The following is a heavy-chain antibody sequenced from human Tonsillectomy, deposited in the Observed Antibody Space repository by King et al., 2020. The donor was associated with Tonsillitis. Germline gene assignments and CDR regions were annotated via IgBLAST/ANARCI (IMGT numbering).Heavy chain of an antibody. CDR2: IYTSGST. CDR3: ARGSIKVAGTSDY. J-gene: IGHJ4*02. Sequence: QLQESGPGLVKPSQTLSLTCTVSVGSISSGSYYWSWIRQPAGKGLEWIGRIYTSGSTNYNPSLKSRVTISVDTSKNQFSLKLSSVTAADTAVYYCARGSIKVAGTSDYWGQGTLVTVSS. CDR1: VGSISSGSYY. V-gene: IGHV4-61*02. D-gene: IGHD6-19*01.